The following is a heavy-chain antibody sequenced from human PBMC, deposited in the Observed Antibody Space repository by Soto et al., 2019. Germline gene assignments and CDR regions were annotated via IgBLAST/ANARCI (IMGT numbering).Heavy chain of an antibody. CDR3: ARDGYSSGWYSQSLGFDY. J-gene: IGHJ4*02. V-gene: IGHV1-2*02. CDR1: GYTFTGNY. Sequence: GASVKVSCKASGYTFTGNYMHWVRQAPRQGLEWMGWINPNSGGTNYARKFQGRVTMTRDTSISTAYMELSRLRSDDTAVYYCARDGYSSGWYSQSLGFDYWGQGTLVTVSS. CDR2: INPNSGGT. D-gene: IGHD6-19*01.